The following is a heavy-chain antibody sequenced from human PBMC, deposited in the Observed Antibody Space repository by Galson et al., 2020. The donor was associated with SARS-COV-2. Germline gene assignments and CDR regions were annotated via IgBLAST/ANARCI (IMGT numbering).Heavy chain of an antibody. CDR3: ARDGGYSSGPDVYYYYGMDV. V-gene: IGHV3-7*03. CDR2: IKQDGSEK. D-gene: IGHD6-19*01. CDR1: GFTFSSYW. J-gene: IGHJ6*02. Sequence: GGSLRLSCAASGFTFSSYWMSWVRQAPGKGLEWVANIKQDGSEKYYVDSVKGRFTISRDNAKNSLYLQMNSLRAEDTAVYYCARDGGYSSGPDVYYYYGMDVWGQGTTVTVSS.